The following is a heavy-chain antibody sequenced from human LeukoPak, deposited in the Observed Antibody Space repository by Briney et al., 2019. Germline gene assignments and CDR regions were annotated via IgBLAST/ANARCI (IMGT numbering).Heavy chain of an antibody. J-gene: IGHJ4*02. CDR3: AAGGVYDLLPY. D-gene: IGHD3-3*01. CDR1: GHTLSDLT. V-gene: IGHV1-24*01. CDR2: FDPGKGEI. Sequence: ASVKVSCKVSGHTLSDLTMHWVRQAPGQGLEWMGGFDPGKGEIIYAQKFQGRVTMTEDASTDTAYMELSSLKSEDTAVYYCAAGGVYDLLPYWGQGTLVTVSS.